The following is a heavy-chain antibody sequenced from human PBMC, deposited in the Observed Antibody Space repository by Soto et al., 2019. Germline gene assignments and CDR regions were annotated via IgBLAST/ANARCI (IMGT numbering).Heavy chain of an antibody. D-gene: IGHD6-13*01. CDR2: ISSSSSTI. CDR1: GFTFSSYS. CDR3: AREDSSSWLNWFDP. J-gene: IGHJ5*02. V-gene: IGHV3-48*01. Sequence: EVQLVESGGGLVQPGGSLRLSCAASGFTFSSYSMNWVRQAPGKGLEWVSYISSSSSTIYYADSVKGRFTISRDNAKNSLYLQMNSLRAEDTDVYYCAREDSSSWLNWFDPWGQGTLVTVSS.